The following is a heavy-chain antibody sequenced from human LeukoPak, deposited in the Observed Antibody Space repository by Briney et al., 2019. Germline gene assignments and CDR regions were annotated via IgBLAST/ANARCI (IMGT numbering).Heavy chain of an antibody. Sequence: ASVNVSCKASGYTFTSYDINWVRQATGQGLEWMGWMNPNRGNTGYAQKFQGRVTMTRNTSISTAYMELSSLRSEDTAVYYCARAGRYSRTTDYWGQGTLVTVSS. J-gene: IGHJ4*02. CDR1: GYTFTSYD. V-gene: IGHV1-8*01. CDR2: MNPNRGNT. D-gene: IGHD6-13*01. CDR3: ARAGRYSRTTDY.